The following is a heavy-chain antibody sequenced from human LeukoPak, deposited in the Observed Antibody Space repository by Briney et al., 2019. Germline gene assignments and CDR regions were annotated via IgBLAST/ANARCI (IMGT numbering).Heavy chain of an antibody. J-gene: IGHJ1*01. Sequence: GRSLRLSCAASAFTFDDYAIHSVRPAPGKGPERVSGISRKSGSTAYADSVKGRFTISRDNANNFLYLQMNSLRAEDMALYYCAKDETPYYYDSSGYSHWGYFQHWGQGTLVTVSS. CDR3: AKDETPYYYDSSGYSHWGYFQH. V-gene: IGHV3-9*03. D-gene: IGHD3-22*01. CDR2: ISRKSGST. CDR1: AFTFDDYA.